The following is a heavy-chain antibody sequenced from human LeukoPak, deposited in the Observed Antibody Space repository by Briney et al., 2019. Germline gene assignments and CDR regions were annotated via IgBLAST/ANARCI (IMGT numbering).Heavy chain of an antibody. V-gene: IGHV3-21*01. CDR1: GFTFSTYS. J-gene: IGHJ4*02. D-gene: IGHD3-10*01. CDR3: ARELGADYGSGETDY. Sequence: GGSLRLSCAASGFTFSTYSMNWVRQAPGKGLEWVSSISSSSSYIYYADSVKGRFTISRDNAKNSLFLQMNSLRAEDTAVYYCARELGADYGSGETDYWGQGTLVTVSS. CDR2: ISSSSSYI.